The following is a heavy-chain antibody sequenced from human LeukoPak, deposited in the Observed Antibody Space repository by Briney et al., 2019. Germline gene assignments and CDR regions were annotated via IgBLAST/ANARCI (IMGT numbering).Heavy chain of an antibody. V-gene: IGHV5-51*01. CDR1: GYSFTSYW. Sequence: GESLKISCKGSGYSFTSYWIAWMRQMPGKGLEWMGIIYPGDSDTRYSPSFQGQVTISADRSISTAYLQWSSLKASDTAKYYCARLDSSGYYASVDNDAFDFWGQGTMVTVSS. CDR2: IYPGDSDT. CDR3: ARLDSSGYYASVDNDAFDF. J-gene: IGHJ3*01. D-gene: IGHD6-19*01.